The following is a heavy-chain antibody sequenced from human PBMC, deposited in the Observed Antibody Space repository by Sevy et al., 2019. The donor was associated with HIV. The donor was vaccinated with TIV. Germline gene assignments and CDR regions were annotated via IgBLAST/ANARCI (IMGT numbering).Heavy chain of an antibody. J-gene: IGHJ4*02. V-gene: IGHV3-74*01. Sequence: GGSLRLSCAASGFDFSSHWMQWVRQAPGKGLVWVSRMNTDGSSTNYADSVKGRFTISRDNAKNTLYLEMNNLRDEDTALYYCATPRFDFWGSGTLVTVSS. CDR1: GFDFSSHW. CDR3: ATPRFDF. CDR2: MNTDGSST.